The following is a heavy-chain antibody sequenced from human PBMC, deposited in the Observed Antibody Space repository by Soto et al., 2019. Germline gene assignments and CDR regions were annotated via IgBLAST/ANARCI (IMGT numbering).Heavy chain of an antibody. V-gene: IGHV5-10-1*01. CDR3: ARHHYYYDSSGYYRN. CDR1: GYSFTSYW. D-gene: IGHD3-22*01. Sequence: SLKISCKGSGYSFTSYWISWVRQMPGKGLEWMGRIDPSDSYTNYSPSFQGHVTISADKSISTAYLQWSSLKASDTAMYYCARHHYYYDSSGYYRNWGQGTLVTVSS. J-gene: IGHJ4*02. CDR2: IDPSDSYT.